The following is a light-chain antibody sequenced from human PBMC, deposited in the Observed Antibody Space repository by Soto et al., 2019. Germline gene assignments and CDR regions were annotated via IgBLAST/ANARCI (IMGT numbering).Light chain of an antibody. CDR2: EVS. CDR3: SSKSSGSTPML. V-gene: IGLV2-14*01. J-gene: IGLJ2*01. Sequence: QSVLTQPASLSGSPGQSITISCTGTSSDVGGYKYVSWYQHHPGEAPKLIIYEVSNRPSGVSNRFSGSKSGNTASLTISGLQAEDESHYYCSSKSSGSTPMLFGGGTKLTV. CDR1: SSDVGGYKY.